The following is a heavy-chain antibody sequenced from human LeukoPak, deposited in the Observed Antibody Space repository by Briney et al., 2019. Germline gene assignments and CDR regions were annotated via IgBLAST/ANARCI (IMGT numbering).Heavy chain of an antibody. Sequence: ASVKVSCKASGYTFTSYDINWVRQATGQGLEWMGWMNPNSGNTDYAQKFQGRVTMTRNTSISTAYMELSSLRSEDTAVYYCARDLGVVPAARGYYYYYGMDVWGQGTTVTVSS. CDR2: MNPNSGNT. CDR1: GYTFTSYD. CDR3: ARDLGVVPAARGYYYYYGMDV. J-gene: IGHJ6*02. D-gene: IGHD2-2*01. V-gene: IGHV1-8*01.